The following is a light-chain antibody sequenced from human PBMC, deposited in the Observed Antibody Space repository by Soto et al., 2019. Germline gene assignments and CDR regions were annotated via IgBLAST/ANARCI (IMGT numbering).Light chain of an antibody. J-gene: IGLJ2*01. V-gene: IGLV8-61*01. CDR2: STN. CDR3: MLYMGGGLVV. Sequence: QAVVTQEPSFSVSPGGTVTLTCGLTSGSVSTTYYPSWYQQTPGQAPRTLIYSTNIRSSGVPDRFSGSILGNKAALTITGAQADAASDYHCMLYMGGGLVVFGGGTKLTVL. CDR1: SGSVSTTYY.